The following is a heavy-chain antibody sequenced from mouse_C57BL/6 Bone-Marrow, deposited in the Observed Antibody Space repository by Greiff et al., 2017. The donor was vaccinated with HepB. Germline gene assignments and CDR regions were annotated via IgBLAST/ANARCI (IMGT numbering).Heavy chain of an antibody. J-gene: IGHJ3*01. Sequence: EVQLVESGPELVKPGASVKIPCKASGYTFTDYNMDWVKQSHGKSLEWIGDINPNNGGTIYNQKFKGKATLTVDKSSSTAYMELRSLTSEDTAVYYCARSRTRGFAYWGQGTLVTVSA. V-gene: IGHV1-18*01. CDR1: GYTFTDYN. CDR3: ARSRTRGFAY. D-gene: IGHD5-1*01. CDR2: INPNNGGT.